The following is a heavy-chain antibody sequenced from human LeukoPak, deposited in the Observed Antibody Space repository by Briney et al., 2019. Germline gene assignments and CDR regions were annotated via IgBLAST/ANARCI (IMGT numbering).Heavy chain of an antibody. J-gene: IGHJ4*02. V-gene: IGHV4-59*08. CDR3: ARREGDLFDY. Sequence: SETLSLTCTVSGGSISSYYWSWIRQPPGKGLEWIGYIYYSGSTNYNPSLKGRVTISVDTSKNQFSLKLSSVTAADTAVYYCARREGDLFDYWGQGTLVTVSS. D-gene: IGHD2-21*02. CDR2: IYYSGST. CDR1: GGSISSYY.